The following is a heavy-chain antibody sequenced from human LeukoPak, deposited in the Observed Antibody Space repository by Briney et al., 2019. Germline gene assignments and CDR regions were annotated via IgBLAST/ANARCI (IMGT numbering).Heavy chain of an antibody. Sequence: GRSLRLSCAASGFTFSSYAMHWVRQAPGKGLEWVAVISYDGSNKYYADSVKGRFTISRDNSKNTLYLQMNSLRAEDTAVYYCARDNIVVVVAAIPDYYYYGMDVWGQGTTVTVSS. V-gene: IGHV3-30-3*01. J-gene: IGHJ6*02. CDR3: ARDNIVVVVAAIPDYYYYGMDV. CDR2: ISYDGSNK. D-gene: IGHD2-15*01. CDR1: GFTFSSYA.